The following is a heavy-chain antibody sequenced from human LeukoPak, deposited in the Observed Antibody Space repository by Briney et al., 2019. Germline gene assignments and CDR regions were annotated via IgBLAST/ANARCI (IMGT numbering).Heavy chain of an antibody. CDR1: EYSVTSYW. Sequence: GESLKISCKGSEYSVTSYWIAWVRQMPGKGLEWMGIIYPADSDTRYSPSFQGHATIPADKSINTAYLQWNSLKASDTAIYYCARQEPPTQLRPFDVWGQGTMVTVSS. J-gene: IGHJ3*01. D-gene: IGHD5-18*01. CDR2: IYPADSDT. V-gene: IGHV5-51*01. CDR3: ARQEPPTQLRPFDV.